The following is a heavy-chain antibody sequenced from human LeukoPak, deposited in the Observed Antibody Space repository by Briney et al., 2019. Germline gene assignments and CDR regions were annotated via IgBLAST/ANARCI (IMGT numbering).Heavy chain of an antibody. Sequence: GGSLRLSCAASGFTFSSYSMNWVRQAPGKGLEWVSYISSSSNPIYYADSVKGRFTISRDNAKNSLYLQMNSLRDEDTAVYYCARTWDWNFDLWGRGTLVTVSS. CDR2: ISSSSNPI. V-gene: IGHV3-48*02. J-gene: IGHJ2*01. D-gene: IGHD1-26*01. CDR3: ARTWDWNFDL. CDR1: GFTFSSYS.